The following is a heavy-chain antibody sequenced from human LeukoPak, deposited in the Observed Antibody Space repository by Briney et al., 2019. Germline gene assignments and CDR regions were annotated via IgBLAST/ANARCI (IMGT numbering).Heavy chain of an antibody. Sequence: SETLSLTCAVYGGSFSGYYWRWIRQPPGKGLEWIGSIYHSGSTYYNPSLKSRVTISVDTSKNQFSLKLSSVTAADTAVYYCARVYGDYGNYMDVWGKGTTVTVSS. V-gene: IGHV4-38-2*01. CDR1: GGSFSGYY. CDR3: ARVYGDYGNYMDV. CDR2: IYHSGST. D-gene: IGHD4-17*01. J-gene: IGHJ6*03.